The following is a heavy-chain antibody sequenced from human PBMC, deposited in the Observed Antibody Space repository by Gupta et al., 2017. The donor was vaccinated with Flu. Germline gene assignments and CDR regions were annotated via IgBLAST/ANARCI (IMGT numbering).Heavy chain of an antibody. J-gene: IGHJ4*02. CDR3: ARGPVRLFSRYYSGYDLGTPFDY. CDR2: IYPCDSDT. D-gene: IGHD5-12*01. Sequence: EVQLVQSGAEVKKPGESLKISRRGSGYSFTSYWLGRVRQMPGKGLEWMGIIYPCDSDTRYSPSFQGQVTISADKSISTAYLQWSSLKASDTAMYYCARGPVRLFSRYYSGYDLGTPFDYWGQGTLVTVSS. CDR1: GYSFTSYW. V-gene: IGHV5-51*03.